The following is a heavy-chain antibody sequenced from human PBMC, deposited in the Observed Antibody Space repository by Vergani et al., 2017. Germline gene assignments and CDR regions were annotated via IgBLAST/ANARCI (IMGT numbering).Heavy chain of an antibody. J-gene: IGHJ4*02. D-gene: IGHD3-9*01. V-gene: IGHV4-38-2*01. CDR3: ARRSGIVYDIFSVTQYFFDL. CDR2: IYRTGRT. Sequence: QVQLQESGPGLVKPSETLSLTCAVSGFSIDNGYYWDWIRQPPGKGLEWIGSIYRTGRTHFKPSLKSRVTISVDTSNNHLSLRLNSLTAADTAVYYCARRSGIVYDIFSVTQYFFDLWGQGTLVTVSS. CDR1: GFSIDNGYY.